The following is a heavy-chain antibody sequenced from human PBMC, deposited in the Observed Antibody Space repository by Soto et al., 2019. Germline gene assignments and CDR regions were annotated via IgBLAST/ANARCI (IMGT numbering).Heavy chain of an antibody. CDR1: GGSFSGYY. Sequence: SETLSLTCAVYGGSFSGYYWSWIRQPPGKGLEWIGEINHSGSTNYNPSLKSRVTISVDTSKNQFSLKLSSVTAADTALYYCARDAAARDGRGGMDVWGQGTTVTVSS. V-gene: IGHV4-34*01. J-gene: IGHJ6*02. CDR3: ARDAAARDGRGGMDV. CDR2: INHSGST. D-gene: IGHD6-6*01.